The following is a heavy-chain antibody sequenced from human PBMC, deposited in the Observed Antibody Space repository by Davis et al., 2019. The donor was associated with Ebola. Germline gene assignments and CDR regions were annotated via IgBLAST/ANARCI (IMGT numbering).Heavy chain of an antibody. CDR1: GGTFSSYA. CDR2: ISYDGSNK. J-gene: IGHJ1*01. Sequence: SCKASGGTFSSYAMHWVRQAPGKGLEWVAVISYDGSNKYYADSVKGRFTISRDNSKNTLYLQMNSLRAEDTAVYYCAKDQYQLPSSYFQHWGQGTLVTVSS. D-gene: IGHD2-2*01. V-gene: IGHV3-30-3*02. CDR3: AKDQYQLPSSYFQH.